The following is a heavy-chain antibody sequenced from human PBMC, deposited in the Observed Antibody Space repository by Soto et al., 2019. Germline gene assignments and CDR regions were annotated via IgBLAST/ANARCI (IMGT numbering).Heavy chain of an antibody. CDR2: IYHSGRT. CDR1: GGSINSTNW. D-gene: IGHD4-17*01. V-gene: IGHV4-4*02. Sequence: QVQLQESGPGLVKPSGTLSLTCAVSGGSINSTNWWSWVRPPPGKGLEWIGEIYHSGRTNYNPSLKSRVTISVDKSKNQLSLPLSSVTAADTDVYYCASVWTTVTNWCDPWGRGTLVTVSS. J-gene: IGHJ5*02. CDR3: ASVWTTVTNWCDP.